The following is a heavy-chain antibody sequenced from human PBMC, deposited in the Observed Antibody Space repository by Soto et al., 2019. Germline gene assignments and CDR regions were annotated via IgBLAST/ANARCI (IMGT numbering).Heavy chain of an antibody. CDR1: GYSFTSYW. CDR2: IYPGDSDT. CDR3: ARKPALYYYGMDV. D-gene: IGHD2-2*01. V-gene: IGHV5-51*01. J-gene: IGHJ6*02. Sequence: PGESLKISCKGSGYSFTSYWIGWVRQMPEKGLEWMGIIYPGDSDTRYSPSFQGRVTISADKSISTAYLQWSSLKASDTAMYYCARKPALYYYGMDVWGQGTTVTVSS.